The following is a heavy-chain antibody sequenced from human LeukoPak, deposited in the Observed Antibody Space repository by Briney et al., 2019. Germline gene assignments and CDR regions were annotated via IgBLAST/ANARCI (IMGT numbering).Heavy chain of an antibody. D-gene: IGHD2-8*01. Sequence: GGSLRLSCAASGFTFSSYSMNWVRQAPGKGLEYVSATSSNGGSTYYANSVKGRSTISRDNSKNTLYLQMGSLRAEDMAVYYCARDRCTNGVCYRAFDIWGQGTMVTVSS. V-gene: IGHV3-64*01. CDR1: GFTFSSYS. CDR3: ARDRCTNGVCYRAFDI. CDR2: TSSNGGST. J-gene: IGHJ3*02.